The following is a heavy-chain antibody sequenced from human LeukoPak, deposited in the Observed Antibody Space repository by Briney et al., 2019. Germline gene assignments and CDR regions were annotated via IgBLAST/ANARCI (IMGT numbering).Heavy chain of an antibody. V-gene: IGHV1-46*01. J-gene: IGHJ3*01. CDR1: GYTFTSYF. CDR3: ARPSGPSFDL. CDR2: INPSGGSA. Sequence: GASVKVSCMASGYTFTSYFIHLVRQAPGQDLEWMGIINPSGGSATYAQKFHGRVAMTRDTSTRTVYMELSSLTSEDTATYYCARPSGPSFDLWGQGTMVTVSS. D-gene: IGHD3-10*01.